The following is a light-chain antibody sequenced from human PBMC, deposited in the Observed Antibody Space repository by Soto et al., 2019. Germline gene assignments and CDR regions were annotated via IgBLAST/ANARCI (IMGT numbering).Light chain of an antibody. CDR3: QEYGGSLRT. CDR2: GAS. V-gene: IGKV3-20*01. J-gene: IGKJ1*01. Sequence: EIVLTQSPDTLSLSPGERATLSCGASQSVSRSYLAWYEYKPGQAPRLLIYGASSRATGIPDRFSDSGSGTDFTLTISRLEPEDFAVYYCQEYGGSLRTFGQGTKVEIK. CDR1: QSVSRSY.